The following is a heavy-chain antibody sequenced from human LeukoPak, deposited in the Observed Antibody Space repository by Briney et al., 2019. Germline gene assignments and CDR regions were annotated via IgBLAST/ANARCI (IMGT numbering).Heavy chain of an antibody. CDR2: IELSDVYS. CDR1: GYSFTSYC. Sequence: GESLKISCKGSGYSFTSYCINWVRQMPGKGLDWLGRIELSDVYSKYSPSFQGHVAFSTDKSISTIYLQCSSLKSSDTTRYCFMRRDTTAMVVGYDYWGQGTLATVSS. D-gene: IGHD5-18*01. V-gene: IGHV5-10-1*01. CDR3: MRRDTTAMVVGYDY. J-gene: IGHJ4*02.